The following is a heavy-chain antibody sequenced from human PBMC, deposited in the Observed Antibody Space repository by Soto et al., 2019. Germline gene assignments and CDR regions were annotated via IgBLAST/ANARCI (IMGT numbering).Heavy chain of an antibody. CDR2: IVVGSGNT. CDR3: AREKTSYGMDV. V-gene: IGHV1-58*01. J-gene: IGHJ6*02. CDR1: GFTFTSSA. Sequence: PSVKVSCKASGFTFTSSAVQWVRQARGQRLEWIGWIVVGSGNTNYAQKFQERVTITRDMSTSTAYMELSSLRSEDTAVYYCAREKTSYGMDVWGQGTTVTVSS.